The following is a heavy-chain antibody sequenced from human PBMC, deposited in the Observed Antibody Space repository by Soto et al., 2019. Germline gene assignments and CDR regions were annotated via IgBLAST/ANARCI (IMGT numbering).Heavy chain of an antibody. Sequence: GGSLRLSCAASGFAFSSYEMNWARQAPGKGLEWVSSISSSSYIYYADSVKGRFTISRDNAKNSLYLQMNSLRAEDTAVYYCTRDGVAGTTPPYYYYGMDVWGQGTTVTVSS. CDR2: ISSSSYI. D-gene: IGHD1-1*01. V-gene: IGHV3-21*01. CDR3: TRDGVAGTTPPYYYYGMDV. CDR1: GFAFSSYE. J-gene: IGHJ6*02.